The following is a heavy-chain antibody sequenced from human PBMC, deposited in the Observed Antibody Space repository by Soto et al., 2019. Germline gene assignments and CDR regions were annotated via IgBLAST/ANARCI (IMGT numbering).Heavy chain of an antibody. J-gene: IGHJ4*02. CDR3: AKDSCSGGSCYPTHFDC. CDR2: ISGSGDST. Sequence: PGGSLRLSCGASGFTFRNYVMSWVRQAPGKGLGWVSAISGSGDSTYYADSVKGRFTISRDNSKNTLDLQMNSLRAEDTATYYCAKDSCSGGSCYPTHFDCWGQGTLVTV. V-gene: IGHV3-23*01. CDR1: GFTFRNYV. D-gene: IGHD2-15*01.